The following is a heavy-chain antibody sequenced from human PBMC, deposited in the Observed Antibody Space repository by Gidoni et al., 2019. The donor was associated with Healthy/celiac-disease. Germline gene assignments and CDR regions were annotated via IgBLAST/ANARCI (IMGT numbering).Heavy chain of an antibody. CDR3: ARDLDSGWSPPFGYYYYYGMDV. CDR2: IIPIFGTA. Sequence: QVQPVQSGAEVKNPGSSVHVSCTASGGTFSSYAISWVRQAPGHGLEWMGGIIPIFGTANYAQKFQGRVTITADESTSTAYMELSSLRSEDTAVYYCARDLDSGWSPPFGYYYYYGMDVWGQGTTVTVSS. CDR1: GGTFSSYA. V-gene: IGHV1-69*12. J-gene: IGHJ6*02. D-gene: IGHD6-19*01.